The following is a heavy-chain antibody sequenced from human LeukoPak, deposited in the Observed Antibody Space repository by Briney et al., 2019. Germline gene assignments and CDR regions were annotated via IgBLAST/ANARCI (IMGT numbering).Heavy chain of an antibody. J-gene: IGHJ4*02. CDR3: ARGGASSKFFDY. V-gene: IGHV4-59*02. CDR1: GGSVSSDY. Sequence: SETLSLTCTVSGGSVSSDYWSWIRQPPGKGLDWIGWISYSGSSNYSPSLKSRVTLSVDTSKNQFSLKLSSVTAADTAVYYCARGGASSKFFDYWGQGTLVTVSS. D-gene: IGHD6-6*01. CDR2: ISYSGSS.